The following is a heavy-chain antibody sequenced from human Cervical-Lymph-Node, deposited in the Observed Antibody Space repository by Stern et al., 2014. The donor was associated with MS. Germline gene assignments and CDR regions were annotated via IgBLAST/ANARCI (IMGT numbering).Heavy chain of an antibody. D-gene: IGHD4-17*01. CDR1: GGTLSDYG. CDR2: IIPMFGTA. J-gene: IGHJ6*02. V-gene: IGHV1-69*01. CDR3: ARDGDSSMLGLDV. Sequence: VQLVESGAEVQKPGSSVKVSCKASGGTLSDYGISWVRQAPGQGLEWMGGIIPMFGTANYAQKFQGRVTITADDSTNTAYMDLSSLTSDDTAVYYCARDGDSSMLGLDVWGQGTTVTVSS.